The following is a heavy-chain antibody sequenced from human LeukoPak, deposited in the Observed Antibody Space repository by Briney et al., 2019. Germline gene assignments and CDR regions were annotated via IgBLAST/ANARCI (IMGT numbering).Heavy chain of an antibody. CDR2: IFRIGST. D-gene: IGHD6-13*01. Sequence: SETLSLTCTDSGFSITTGYYWAWIRQPPGKGLEWIGTIFRIGSTYYNPSLKSRVTISVDTSKNQFSLKLSSVTAADTALYYCARVIDVAAAGYFDSWGQGTQVTVSS. CDR3: ARVIDVAAAGYFDS. J-gene: IGHJ4*02. CDR1: GFSITTGYY. V-gene: IGHV4-38-2*02.